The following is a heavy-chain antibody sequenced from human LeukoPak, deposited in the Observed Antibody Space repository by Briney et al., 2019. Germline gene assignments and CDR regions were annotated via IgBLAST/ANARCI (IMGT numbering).Heavy chain of an antibody. V-gene: IGHV4-4*07. J-gene: IGHJ5*02. Sequence: SETLSLTCTVSGGSISSYYWSWIRQPPGKGLEWIGRIYTSGSTNYNPSLKSRVTISVDKSKNQFSLKLSSVTAADTAGYYCAIDILTGTPGDWFDPWGQGTLVTVSS. CDR2: IYTSGST. CDR1: GGSISSYY. CDR3: AIDILTGTPGDWFDP. D-gene: IGHD3-9*01.